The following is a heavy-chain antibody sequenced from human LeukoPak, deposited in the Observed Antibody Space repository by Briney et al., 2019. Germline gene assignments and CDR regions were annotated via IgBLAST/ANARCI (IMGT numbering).Heavy chain of an antibody. CDR1: GLSVGSNY. CDR2: FFGGDST. CDR3: ARDEGGYCSDGSCYPRWLD. Sequence: GGSLRLSWAASGLSVGSNYMSWVGQAPGKGLERASVFFGGDSTYYADSVKGRFAISRDNTNNALILQMNSLRVEDTAMYYCARDEGGYCSDGSCYPRWLDWGQGTLVTVSS. V-gene: IGHV3-66*01. J-gene: IGHJ4*02. D-gene: IGHD2-15*01.